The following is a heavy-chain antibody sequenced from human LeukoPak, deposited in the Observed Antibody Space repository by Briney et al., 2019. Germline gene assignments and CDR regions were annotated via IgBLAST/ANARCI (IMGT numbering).Heavy chain of an antibody. CDR2: ISDSGGST. CDR3: ISQMSXXXSWPY. CDR1: GFTFSNCA. J-gene: IGHJ4*02. V-gene: IGHV3-23*01. D-gene: IGHD6-13*01. Sequence: GGSLRLSCAAAGFTFSNCAMSWVRQAPGKGLEWVSGISDSGGSTYYADSMKGQFTISRDNSKNTLYLQMNSLRVEDTAIYYCISQMSXXXSWPYWGQGVLVTVS.